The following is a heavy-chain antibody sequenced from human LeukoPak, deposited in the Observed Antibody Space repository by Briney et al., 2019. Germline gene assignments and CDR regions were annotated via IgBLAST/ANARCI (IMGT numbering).Heavy chain of an antibody. CDR2: IYYSGST. D-gene: IGHD2-15*01. CDR1: GGSFSGYF. J-gene: IGHJ3*02. CDR3: ARVCSGGSCYSDAFDI. V-gene: IGHV4-59*01. Sequence: SETLSLTCAVYGGSFSGYFWSWIRQPPGKGLEWIGYIYYSGSTNYNPSLKSRVTISVDTSKNQFSLKLSSVTAADTAVYYCARVCSGGSCYSDAFDIWGQGTTVTVSS.